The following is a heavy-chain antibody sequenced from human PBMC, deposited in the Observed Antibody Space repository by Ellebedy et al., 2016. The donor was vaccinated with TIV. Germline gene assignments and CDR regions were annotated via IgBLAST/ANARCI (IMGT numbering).Heavy chain of an antibody. D-gene: IGHD2-21*02. Sequence: ASVKVSCKASGYSLINYYMHWVRQAPGQGLEWMGIISPSGDSTSYAQKFQGRVSVTRDTSTSTVSLELSSLRSEETAVYYCARACVGDCSYGMDVWGQGTTVTVSS. CDR1: GYSLINYY. V-gene: IGHV1-46*01. J-gene: IGHJ6*02. CDR2: ISPSGDST. CDR3: ARACVGDCSYGMDV.